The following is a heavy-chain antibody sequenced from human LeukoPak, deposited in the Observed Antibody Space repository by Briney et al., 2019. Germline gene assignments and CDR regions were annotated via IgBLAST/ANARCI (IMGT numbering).Heavy chain of an antibody. Sequence: GGSLRLSCAGSGFTFSNYWMHWVRQAPGKGLVWVSGINSDGSSTKYADSVKGRFTISRDNAKNTLYLQMDSLRDEDTAVYYCGLSMVRALSPDYWGRGTLVTVSS. V-gene: IGHV3-74*03. D-gene: IGHD3-10*01. CDR3: GLSMVRALSPDY. CDR1: GFTFSNYW. J-gene: IGHJ4*02. CDR2: INSDGSST.